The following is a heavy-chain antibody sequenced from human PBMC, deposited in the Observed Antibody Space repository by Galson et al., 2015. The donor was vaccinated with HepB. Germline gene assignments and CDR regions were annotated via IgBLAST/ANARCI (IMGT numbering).Heavy chain of an antibody. V-gene: IGHV3-33*08. CDR2: IWYDGSTK. CDR3: ARGGDYNAFDY. Sequence: SLRLSCAASAFIFNDYGMHWVRQAPGKGLEWVALIWYDGSTKYYADSVKGRFTISRDNSKNTLYLEINSLRAEDTALYFCARGGDYNAFDYWGQGTLVTVSS. CDR1: AFIFNDYG. J-gene: IGHJ4*02. D-gene: IGHD4-11*01.